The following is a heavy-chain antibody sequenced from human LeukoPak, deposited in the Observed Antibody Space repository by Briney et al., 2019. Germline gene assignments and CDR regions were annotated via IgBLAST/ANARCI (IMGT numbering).Heavy chain of an antibody. D-gene: IGHD5-12*01. CDR1: GFTFSTYV. V-gene: IGHV3-23*01. CDR2: ISGSGDNT. CDR3: AKGSGYDTDFDY. J-gene: IGHJ4*02. Sequence: PGGSLRLSCAASGFTFSTYVMSWVHQAPGKGLEWVSGISGSGDNTYYADSVKGRFTISRDNSKNTLYLQMNSLRAEDTAVYYCAKGSGYDTDFDYWGQGTLVSVSS.